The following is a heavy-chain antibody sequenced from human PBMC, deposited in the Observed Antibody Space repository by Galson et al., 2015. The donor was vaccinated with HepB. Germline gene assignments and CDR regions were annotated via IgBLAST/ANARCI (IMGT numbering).Heavy chain of an antibody. CDR1: GFTFSSYA. V-gene: IGHV3-30-3*01. D-gene: IGHD3-22*01. CDR2: ISYDGSNK. CDR3: ASATDYFDSSEGYFDY. Sequence: SLRLSCAASGFTFSSYAMHWVRQAPGKGLEWVAVISYDGSNKYNADSVKGRFTISRDNSKNTLYLQMNSLRAEDTAVYYCASATDYFDSSEGYFDYWGQGTLVTVSS. J-gene: IGHJ4*02.